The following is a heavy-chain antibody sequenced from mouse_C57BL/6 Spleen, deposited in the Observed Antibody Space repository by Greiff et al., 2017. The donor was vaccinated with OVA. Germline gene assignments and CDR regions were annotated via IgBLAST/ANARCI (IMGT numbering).Heavy chain of an antibody. D-gene: IGHD2-5*01. CDR1: GYTFTDYY. Sequence: VHVKQSGPVLVKPGASVKMSCKASGYTFTDYYMNWVKQSHGKSLEWIGVINPYNGGTSYNQKFKGKATLTVDKSSSTAYMELNSLTSEDSAVYYCARGYSNYYAMDYWGQGTSVTVSS. CDR3: ARGYSNYYAMDY. V-gene: IGHV1-19*01. J-gene: IGHJ4*01. CDR2: INPYNGGT.